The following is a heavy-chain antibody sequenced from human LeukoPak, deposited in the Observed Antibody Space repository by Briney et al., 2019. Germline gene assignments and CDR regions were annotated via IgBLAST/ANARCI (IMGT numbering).Heavy chain of an antibody. CDR2: ISSGRGSTI. V-gene: IGHV3-48*03. CDR3: ARGGAARHFDP. Sequence: GGSLRLSCIGFQFTFRSYEMNWVPQAPGKGLEWISYISSGRGSTIYYADSVKGRFTISRDNTDNSLVLQLNSLRADDTAVYYCARGGAARHFDPWGQGTLVTVSS. J-gene: IGHJ5*02. D-gene: IGHD6-6*01. CDR1: QFTFRSYE.